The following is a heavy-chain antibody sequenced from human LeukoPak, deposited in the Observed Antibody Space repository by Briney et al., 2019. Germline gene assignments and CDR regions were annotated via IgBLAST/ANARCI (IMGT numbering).Heavy chain of an antibody. Sequence: PGGSLRLSCAASGFTFSTYAMSWVRQAPGKGLEWVSSISSSSSYIYYADSVKGRFTISRDNAKNSLYLQMNSLRAEDTAVYYCARGGSSTSCLDYWGQGTLVTVSS. CDR1: GFTFSTYA. V-gene: IGHV3-21*01. D-gene: IGHD2-2*01. CDR3: ARGGSSTSCLDY. J-gene: IGHJ4*02. CDR2: ISSSSSYI.